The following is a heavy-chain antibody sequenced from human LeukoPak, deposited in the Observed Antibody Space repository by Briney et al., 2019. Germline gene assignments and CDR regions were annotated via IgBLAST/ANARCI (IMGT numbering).Heavy chain of an antibody. V-gene: IGHV4-38-2*02. Sequence: SETLSLTCTVSGYSISSGYYWGWIRQPPGKGLEWIGSIYHSGSTYYNPSLKSRVTISVDTSKNQFSLKLTSVTAADTAVYYCARDTYYFHNSALRDLDAFDIWGRGTMVTVSS. J-gene: IGHJ3*02. D-gene: IGHD3-22*01. CDR1: GYSISSGYY. CDR3: ARDTYYFHNSALRDLDAFDI. CDR2: IYHSGST.